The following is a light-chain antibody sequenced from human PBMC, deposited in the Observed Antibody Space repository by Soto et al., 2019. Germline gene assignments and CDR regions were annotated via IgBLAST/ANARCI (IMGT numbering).Light chain of an antibody. CDR3: QQYHNWPT. CDR2: GAP. Sequence: EMVVTQSPATLSVSPGERATLSCRASQDVSSNLAWYQQKPGQAPSLLIYGAPTRATGIPARFSGSGSGTEFTLTISSLQSEDFAVYYCQQYHNWPTFGQGTRLEIK. CDR1: QDVSSN. J-gene: IGKJ5*01. V-gene: IGKV3-15*01.